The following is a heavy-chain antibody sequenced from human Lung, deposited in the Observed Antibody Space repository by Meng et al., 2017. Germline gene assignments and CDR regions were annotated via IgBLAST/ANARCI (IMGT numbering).Heavy chain of an antibody. Sequence: GLLVQSGAGVKKPWASGKVSCKPSGYNFPDYWLHWVRRAPGQGLEWMGRIDPKSGDTHYAQRFQGRVTMTGDTSISTAYMELSGLRSDDTAMYYCARDEDISAAGKLFGDYWGQGTLVTVSS. CDR1: GYNFPDYW. D-gene: IGHD6-13*01. CDR3: ARDEDISAAGKLFGDY. V-gene: IGHV1-2*06. J-gene: IGHJ4*02. CDR2: IDPKSGDT.